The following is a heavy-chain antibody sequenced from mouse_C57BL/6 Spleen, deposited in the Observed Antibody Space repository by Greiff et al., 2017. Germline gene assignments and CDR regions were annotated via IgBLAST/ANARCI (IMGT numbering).Heavy chain of an antibody. V-gene: IGHV5-17*01. CDR3: ARGSNYGSSYVSAY. D-gene: IGHD1-1*01. Sequence: EVKLMESGGGLVKPGGSLKLSCAASGFTFSDYGMHWVRQAPEKGLEWVAYISSGSSTIYYADTVKGRFTISRDNAKNTLFLQMTSLRSEDTAMYYCARGSNYGSSYVSAYWGQGTLVTVSA. CDR1: GFTFSDYG. J-gene: IGHJ3*01. CDR2: ISSGSSTI.